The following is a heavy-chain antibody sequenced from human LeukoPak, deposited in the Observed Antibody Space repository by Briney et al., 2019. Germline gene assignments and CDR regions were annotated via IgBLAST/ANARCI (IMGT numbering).Heavy chain of an antibody. V-gene: IGHV3-23*01. CDR1: GFPFSSFG. Sequence: GGSLRLSCTTSGFPFSSFGMSWVRQAPGEGLEWVSGISAGGGSTPYADSVRGRFLISRDNSGSTLYMQMNNLRADDTAVYFCARKAPSGFHDSWGQGTLVTVSS. J-gene: IGHJ4*02. D-gene: IGHD3-22*01. CDR3: ARKAPSGFHDS. CDR2: ISAGGGST.